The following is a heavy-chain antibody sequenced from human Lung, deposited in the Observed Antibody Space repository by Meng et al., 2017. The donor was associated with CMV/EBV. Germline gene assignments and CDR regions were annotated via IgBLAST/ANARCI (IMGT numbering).Heavy chain of an antibody. CDR3: ARVEVGITSGDY. V-gene: IGHV1-18*01. CDR1: GYTFTNYG. D-gene: IGHD1-26*01. Sequence: QVHLWQSGPEVKKPGASVRVSCQASGYTFTNYGITWVRQAPGQGLEWMGWINAYNGDTNCAQTLQGRVTMTTDTSTSTAYMELRSLRSDDTAVYYCARVEVGITSGDYWGQGTLVTVSS. J-gene: IGHJ4*02. CDR2: INAYNGDT.